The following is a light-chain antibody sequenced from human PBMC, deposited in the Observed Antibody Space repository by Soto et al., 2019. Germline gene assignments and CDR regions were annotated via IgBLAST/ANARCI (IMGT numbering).Light chain of an antibody. V-gene: IGKV3-11*01. Sequence: EIVLTQSPATLSLSPGQRATLSCRASQSVSSYLAWYQQKPGQAPRLLIYDASKRATGIPARFSGSGSGTDFTLTISGLEPEDIAVYYCQQRSSWPWTFGQGTKVDIK. J-gene: IGKJ1*01. CDR1: QSVSSY. CDR2: DAS. CDR3: QQRSSWPWT.